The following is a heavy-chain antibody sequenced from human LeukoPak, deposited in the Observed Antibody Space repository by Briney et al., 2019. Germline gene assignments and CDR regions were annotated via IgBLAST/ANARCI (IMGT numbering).Heavy chain of an antibody. CDR2: IYYSGST. V-gene: IGHV4-39*07. Sequence: SETLSLTCTVSGGSISSSSYYWGWIRQPPGKGLEWIGSIYYSGSTYYNPSLKSRVTISVDTSKNQFSLKLSSVTAADTAVDYCASVDTAMVTMHYYYGMDVWGQGTTVTVSS. CDR3: ASVDTAMVTMHYYYGMDV. CDR1: GGSISSSSYY. D-gene: IGHD5-18*01. J-gene: IGHJ6*02.